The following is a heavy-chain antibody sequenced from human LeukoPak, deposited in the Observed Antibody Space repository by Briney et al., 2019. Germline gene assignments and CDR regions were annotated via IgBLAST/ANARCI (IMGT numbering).Heavy chain of an antibody. Sequence: WASVKVSCKASGYTFTSYDINWVRQATGQGLEWMGWMHPNSGNTGYAQKFQGRVTMTRNTSISTAYMELSSLRSEDTAVYYCARGVLRYFDWLLRRGGVFDYWGQGTLVTVSS. V-gene: IGHV1-8*01. CDR3: ARGVLRYFDWLLRRGGVFDY. CDR1: GYTFTSYD. CDR2: MHPNSGNT. J-gene: IGHJ4*02. D-gene: IGHD3-9*01.